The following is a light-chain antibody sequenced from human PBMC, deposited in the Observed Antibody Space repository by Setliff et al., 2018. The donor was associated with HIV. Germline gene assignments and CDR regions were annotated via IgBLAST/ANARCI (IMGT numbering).Light chain of an antibody. Sequence: QSALTQPASVSGSPGQSITISCTGTSSDIGSSNFVSWYQQHPGKAPKVMIYNVDKRPPGVSNRFSGSKSGNTASLTISGLQTEDEADYYCSSYSINNLYVFATGTKV. CDR1: SSDIGSSNF. V-gene: IGLV2-14*03. CDR2: NVD. CDR3: SSYSINNLYV. J-gene: IGLJ1*01.